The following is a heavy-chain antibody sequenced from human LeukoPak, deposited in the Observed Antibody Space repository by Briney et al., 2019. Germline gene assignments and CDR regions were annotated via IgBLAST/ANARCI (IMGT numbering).Heavy chain of an antibody. V-gene: IGHV4-38-2*02. Sequence: SETLSLTCTVSGYSISSGYYWGWIRQPPGKGLEWIGFIYHSGSTYYNPSLKSRVTISVDTSKNQFSLKVSSVTAADTALYYCARAVGATHNWFDPWGQGTLVTVSS. D-gene: IGHD1-26*01. CDR1: GYSISSGYY. J-gene: IGHJ5*02. CDR3: ARAVGATHNWFDP. CDR2: IYHSGST.